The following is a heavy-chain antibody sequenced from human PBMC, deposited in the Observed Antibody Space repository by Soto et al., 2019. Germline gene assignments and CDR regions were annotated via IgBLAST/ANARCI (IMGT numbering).Heavy chain of an antibody. CDR1: GYTFTNYW. V-gene: IGHV5-51*01. CDR3: ARRLGSSWYLVDP. D-gene: IGHD6-13*01. Sequence: GESLKISCKASGYTFTNYWIGWVRQMPGKGLEWMGIIYPGDSDTRYSPSFQGQVTISADKSISTTYLQWSSLKASDTAMYYCARRLGSSWYLVDPWGQGTLVTVSS. J-gene: IGHJ5*02. CDR2: IYPGDSDT.